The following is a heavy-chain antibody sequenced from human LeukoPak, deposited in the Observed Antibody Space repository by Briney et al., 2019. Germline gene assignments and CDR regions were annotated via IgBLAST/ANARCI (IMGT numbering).Heavy chain of an antibody. CDR2: INHSGST. Sequence: SETLSLTCAVYGGPFSGYYWSWIRQPPGKGLEWIGEINHSGSTNYNPSLKSRVTISVDTSKNQFSLKLSSVTAADTAVYYCARGRFDCSGGSCSIYYFDYWGQGTLVTVSS. D-gene: IGHD2-15*01. J-gene: IGHJ4*02. CDR3: ARGRFDCSGGSCSIYYFDY. V-gene: IGHV4-34*01. CDR1: GGPFSGYY.